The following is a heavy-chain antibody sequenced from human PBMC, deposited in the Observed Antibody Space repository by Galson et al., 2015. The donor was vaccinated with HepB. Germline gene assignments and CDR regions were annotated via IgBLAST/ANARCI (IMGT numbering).Heavy chain of an antibody. CDR1: GFTFSSYS. CDR3: ARDSSSGYQTDSGMDV. CDR2: ISSSSSYK. Sequence: SLRLSCAASGFTFSSYSMNWVRQAPGKGLEWVSSISSSSSYKYYADSAKGRFTISRENAKNSLYLQMNSRRAEDTAWYYCARDSSSGYQTDSGMDVWGQGTTVTVSS. D-gene: IGHD3-22*01. J-gene: IGHJ6*02. V-gene: IGHV3-21*01.